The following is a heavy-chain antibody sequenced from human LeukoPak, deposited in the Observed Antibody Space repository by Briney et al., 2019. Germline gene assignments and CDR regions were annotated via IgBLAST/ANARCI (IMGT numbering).Heavy chain of an antibody. V-gene: IGHV4-38-2*02. CDR1: GYSISNDYY. D-gene: IGHD1-26*01. Sequence: SETLSLTCTVSGYSISNDYYWGWIRQSPGQGLEWIGSIYHSGSTYYNPSLKSRVTISVDTSKNQFSLKLSSVTAADTAVYYCARGKSRGSHIDYWGQGTLVTVSS. J-gene: IGHJ4*02. CDR3: ARGKSRGSHIDY. CDR2: IYHSGST.